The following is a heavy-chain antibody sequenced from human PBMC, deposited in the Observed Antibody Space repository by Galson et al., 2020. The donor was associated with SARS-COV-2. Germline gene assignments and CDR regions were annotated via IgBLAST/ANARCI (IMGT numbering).Heavy chain of an antibody. D-gene: IGHD6-19*01. CDR1: GYTFGNYD. J-gene: IGHJ5*02. Sequence: ASVTVSCQASGYTFGNYDINWVRQATGQKLEWMGWINTSTGNTGYAQKFQGRVTMTRDTSTNTAYMELNSLRFDDTGVYYCARPAKTSGWYSYYFDPWGQGTLVTVSS. CDR3: ARPAKTSGWYSYYFDP. V-gene: IGHV1-8*01. CDR2: INTSTGNT.